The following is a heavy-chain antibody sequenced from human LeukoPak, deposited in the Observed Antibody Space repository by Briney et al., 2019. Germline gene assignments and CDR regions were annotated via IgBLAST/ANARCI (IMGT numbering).Heavy chain of an antibody. Sequence: SETLSLTCTVSGGSISTYYWSWIRQPPGKGLEWIGYIYYTGSTSYNPSLKSRVTMSLDASKNQFSLELNSVTPADTAVYYCARASGSYWWFDSWGQGTLVTVSS. J-gene: IGHJ5*01. D-gene: IGHD1-26*01. CDR1: GGSISTYY. V-gene: IGHV4-59*01. CDR2: IYYTGST. CDR3: ARASGSYWWFDS.